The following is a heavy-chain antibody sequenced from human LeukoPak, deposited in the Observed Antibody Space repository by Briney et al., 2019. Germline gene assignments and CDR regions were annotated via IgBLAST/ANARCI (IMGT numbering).Heavy chain of an antibody. D-gene: IGHD3-10*01. V-gene: IGHV3-15*01. Sequence: GGSLRLSCAASGFTFSNAWMSWVRQAPGKGLEWVGRIKSKTDGGTTDHAAPVKGRFTISRDDSKNTLYLQMNSLKTEDTAVYYCTTTMVRESLNYYYYGMDVWGKGTTVTVSS. CDR3: TTTMVRESLNYYYYGMDV. CDR2: IKSKTDGGTT. CDR1: GFTFSNAW. J-gene: IGHJ6*04.